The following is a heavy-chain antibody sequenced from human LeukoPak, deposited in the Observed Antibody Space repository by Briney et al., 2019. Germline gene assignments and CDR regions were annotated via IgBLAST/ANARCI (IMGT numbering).Heavy chain of an antibody. Sequence: PGGSLRLSCAASGFTFSSYAMSWVRQAPGKGLEGVSGISGSGGSTYYADSVKGRFTISRDNSKNTLYLQMNSLRAEDTAVYYCAKGLQGYSSSWFDPWGQGTLVTVSS. CDR3: AKGLQGYSSSWFDP. J-gene: IGHJ5*02. CDR2: ISGSGGST. CDR1: GFTFSSYA. V-gene: IGHV3-23*01. D-gene: IGHD4-11*01.